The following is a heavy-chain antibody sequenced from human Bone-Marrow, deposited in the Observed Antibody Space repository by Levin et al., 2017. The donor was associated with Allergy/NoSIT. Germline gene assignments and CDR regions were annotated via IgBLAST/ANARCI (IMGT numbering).Heavy chain of an antibody. V-gene: IGHV3-21*01. J-gene: IGHJ6*02. CDR1: GFTFNTFD. Sequence: PGGSLRLSCTGSGFTFNTFDMNWVRQAPGRGLEWVSFISTSSTYIKYADSVKGRFIISRDNAKNSLYLQMNSLRAEDTAVYYCARDHETMIVVYPPMDVWGQGTTVTVSS. D-gene: IGHD3-22*01. CDR2: ISTSSTYI. CDR3: ARDHETMIVVYPPMDV.